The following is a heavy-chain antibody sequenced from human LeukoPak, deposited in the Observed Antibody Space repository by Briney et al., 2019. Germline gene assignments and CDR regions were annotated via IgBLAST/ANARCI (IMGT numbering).Heavy chain of an antibody. V-gene: IGHV3-48*03. CDR3: ASSSWYALDY. CDR2: ISSSGSTM. Sequence: GGSLRLSCAASGFTFTSYEMNWVRQAPGKGLEWISYISSSGSTMYYADSVKGRFTISRDNAKNSLYLQMNSLRAEDTAIYYCASSSWYALDYWGQGTLVTVSS. CDR1: GFTFTSYE. D-gene: IGHD6-13*01. J-gene: IGHJ4*02.